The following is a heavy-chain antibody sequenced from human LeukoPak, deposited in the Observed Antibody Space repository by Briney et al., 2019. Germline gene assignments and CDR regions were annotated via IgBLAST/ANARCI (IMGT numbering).Heavy chain of an antibody. CDR1: GDSISSYY. V-gene: IGHV4-59*01. CDR3: ATDRTGDNWFDP. J-gene: IGHJ5*02. CDR2: VYYSGST. D-gene: IGHD3/OR15-3a*01. Sequence: SETLSLTCTVSGDSISSYYWSWIRQPPGKGLEWIWYVYYSGSTNYNPSLKSRVTMSVDTSKNQYSPRLSSVTAADTAVYYCATDRTGDNWFDPWGQGTLVTVSS.